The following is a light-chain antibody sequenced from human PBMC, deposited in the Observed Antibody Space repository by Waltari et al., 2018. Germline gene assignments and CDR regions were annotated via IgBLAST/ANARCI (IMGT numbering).Light chain of an antibody. CDR1: SSDAGGYNY. CDR2: YAI. V-gene: IGLV2-14*03. J-gene: IGLJ2*01. Sequence: QSAPTQPASVSGSLGQSITISCTRASSDAGGYNYVPWYQQRPGKAPKLIIYYAINRPSGVSNRFSGSRSGNTASLTISELQADDEADYYCSSYSTILNLVGFGGGTQLTVL. CDR3: SSYSTILNLVG.